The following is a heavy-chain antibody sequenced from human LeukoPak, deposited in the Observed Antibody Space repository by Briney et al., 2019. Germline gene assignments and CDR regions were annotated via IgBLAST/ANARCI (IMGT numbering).Heavy chain of an antibody. D-gene: IGHD6-19*01. V-gene: IGHV3-74*01. CDR1: GFTFSNYW. CDR2: INSDAGSI. Sequence: GGSLRLSCAASGFTFSNYWMHWVRQSPGKELVRVARINSDAGSITYVDSVKDRFTISRNNAKNTLYLQIDNLRAEDTAMYFCARGGPVGGPPGSLDSWGQGTLLTVSS. CDR3: ARGGPVGGPPGSLDS. J-gene: IGHJ5*01.